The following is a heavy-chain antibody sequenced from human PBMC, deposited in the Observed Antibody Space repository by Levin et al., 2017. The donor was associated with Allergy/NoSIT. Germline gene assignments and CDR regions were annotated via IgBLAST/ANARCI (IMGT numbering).Heavy chain of an antibody. V-gene: IGHV4-59*01. CDR3: ARGRLYWYFDL. CDR2: LYYSGST. J-gene: IGHJ2*01. Sequence: SETLSLTCSVSGDSINSDYWSWIRQPPGKGPEWIGYLYYSGSTNYNPSLKSRVTMSIDKSKNHFSLRLRSVTAADTAVYYSARGRLYWYFDLWGRGTLVTVSS. CDR1: GDSINSDY.